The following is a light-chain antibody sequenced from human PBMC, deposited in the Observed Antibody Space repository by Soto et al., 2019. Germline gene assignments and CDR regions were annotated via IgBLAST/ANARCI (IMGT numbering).Light chain of an antibody. Sequence: EIVLTQSPSTLSLSPGERATLSCRAIQSVSSSYLAWYQQKPGQAPRLLIYGASSRATGIPDRFSGSGSGTDFTLTISRLEPEDFAVYYCQQYGSSPYTFGQGTK. CDR1: QSVSSSY. CDR2: GAS. V-gene: IGKV3-20*01. J-gene: IGKJ2*01. CDR3: QQYGSSPYT.